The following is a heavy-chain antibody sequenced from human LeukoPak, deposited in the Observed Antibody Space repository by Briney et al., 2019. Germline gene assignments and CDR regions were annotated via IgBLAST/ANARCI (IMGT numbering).Heavy chain of an antibody. CDR2: INSSGGST. D-gene: IGHD2-15*01. CDR1: GFTFSSYA. V-gene: IGHV3-23*01. Sequence: GGSLRLSCAASGFTFSSYAMSWVRQAPGKGLEWVSAINSSGGSTYYADSVKGRFTISRDNSKNTLYLQMNSLRAEDTAVYYCAKGRYCSGGSCYPHFDYWGQGTLVTVSS. J-gene: IGHJ4*02. CDR3: AKGRYCSGGSCYPHFDY.